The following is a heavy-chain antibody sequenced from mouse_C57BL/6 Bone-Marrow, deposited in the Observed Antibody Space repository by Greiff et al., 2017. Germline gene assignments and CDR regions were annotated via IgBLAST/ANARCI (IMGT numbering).Heavy chain of an antibody. Sequence: QVQLQQSGAELVKPGASVKLSCKASGYTFTSYWMHWVKQRPGQGLEWIGMIHPNSGSTNYNEKFKSKATLTVDKSSSTAYMQLSSLTSEDSAVYYWARSTTVVATNFDVWGTGTTVTVSS. V-gene: IGHV1-64*01. D-gene: IGHD1-1*01. CDR1: GYTFTSYW. J-gene: IGHJ1*03. CDR3: ARSTTVVATNFDV. CDR2: IHPNSGST.